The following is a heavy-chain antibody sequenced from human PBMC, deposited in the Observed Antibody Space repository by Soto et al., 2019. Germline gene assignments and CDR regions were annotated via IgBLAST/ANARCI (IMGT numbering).Heavy chain of an antibody. V-gene: IGHV3-13*04. Sequence: PGGSLRLSCAASGFTFSRYAMNWVRQATGKGLEWVSAIGTAGDTYYPGSVKGRFTISRENAKNSLYLQMNSLRAGDTAVYYCARSPPGGYHYYYGMDVWGQGTTVTVSS. CDR3: ARSPPGGYHYYYGMDV. CDR1: GFTFSRYA. J-gene: IGHJ6*02. CDR2: IGTAGDT. D-gene: IGHD3-22*01.